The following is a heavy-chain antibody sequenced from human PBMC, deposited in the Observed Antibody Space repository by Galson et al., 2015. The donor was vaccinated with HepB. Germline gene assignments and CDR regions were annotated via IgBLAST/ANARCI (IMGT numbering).Heavy chain of an antibody. Sequence: CAASGFTFSGSAIHWVRQTSGKGLEWVDRIRSKASNYATAYAASLKGRFTISRDDSKNTAYLHMKSLKTEDTAVYYCTRLGGLSGYSSSWGQGTLVTVSS. CDR1: GFTFSGSA. CDR3: TRLGGLSGYSSS. V-gene: IGHV3-73*01. D-gene: IGHD6-13*01. CDR2: IRSKASNYAT. J-gene: IGHJ4*02.